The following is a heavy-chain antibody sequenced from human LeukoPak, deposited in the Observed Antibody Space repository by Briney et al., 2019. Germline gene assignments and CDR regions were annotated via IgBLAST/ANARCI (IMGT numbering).Heavy chain of an antibody. CDR1: GFNFRSYS. D-gene: IGHD3-16*01. CDR2: ISSTSSAI. CDR3: ARVIGSYGDSAY. Sequence: GSLRLSCAASGFNFRSYSMNWVRQAPGKGLEWLSYISSTSSAIYYADSLKGRFTISRDNAKNSLYLQMDSLSAEDTAVYYCARVIGSYGDSAYWGQGTLVTVSS. J-gene: IGHJ4*02. V-gene: IGHV3-48*04.